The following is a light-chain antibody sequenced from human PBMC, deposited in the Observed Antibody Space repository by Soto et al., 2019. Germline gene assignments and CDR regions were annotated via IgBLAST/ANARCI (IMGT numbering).Light chain of an antibody. CDR3: QSYDSTRSARYV. CDR1: SSNIGAGYD. J-gene: IGLJ1*01. Sequence: QSVLTQPPSVSGAPGQRVTISCTGSSSNIGAGYDVHWYQQRSGTAPKLLIFGNINRPSGVPDRFSGSKSGTSASLAITGLQAEDEGDYYCQSYDSTRSARYVFGTGTKLTVL. CDR2: GNI. V-gene: IGLV1-40*01.